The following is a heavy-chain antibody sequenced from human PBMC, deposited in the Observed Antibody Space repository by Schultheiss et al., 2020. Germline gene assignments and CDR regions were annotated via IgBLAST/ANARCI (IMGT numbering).Heavy chain of an antibody. CDR1: GGSISGYS. CDR2: IYYTGAI. CDR3: VRHNPGTTWDY. D-gene: IGHD1-1*01. V-gene: IGHV4-59*08. Sequence: SQTLSLTCTVSGGSISGYSWSWIRQPPGKGLEWIGNIYYTGAINYNPSFKSRVTLSLDTSKNQFSLKLSSVTATDTAIYYSVRHNPGTTWDYWGQGTLVTVSS. J-gene: IGHJ4*02.